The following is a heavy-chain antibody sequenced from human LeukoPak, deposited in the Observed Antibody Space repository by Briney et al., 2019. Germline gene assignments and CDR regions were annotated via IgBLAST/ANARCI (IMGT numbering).Heavy chain of an antibody. Sequence: PGGAQRLSCAASGFTFNTYWMHWVRQAPGKGLVWVSDINPEGITSNYADSVRGRFTISRDNAHNTLYLQMDGLRAEDTGIYYCVFFYTGLKIPYWGQGALVTVS. J-gene: IGHJ4*02. CDR2: INPEGITS. D-gene: IGHD3/OR15-3a*01. CDR1: GFTFNTYW. CDR3: VFFYTGLKIPY. V-gene: IGHV3-74*01.